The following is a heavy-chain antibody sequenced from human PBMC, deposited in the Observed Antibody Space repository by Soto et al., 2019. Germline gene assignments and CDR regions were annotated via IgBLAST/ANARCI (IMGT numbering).Heavy chain of an antibody. D-gene: IGHD6-19*01. Sequence: GGSLRLSCAASGFTFSSYAMHWVRQAPGKGLEWVAVISYDGSNKYYADSVKGRFTISRDNSKNTLYLQMNSLRAEDTAVYYCARDREAVAGAFDIWGQGTMVTVSS. J-gene: IGHJ3*02. CDR1: GFTFSSYA. CDR3: ARDREAVAGAFDI. CDR2: ISYDGSNK. V-gene: IGHV3-30-3*01.